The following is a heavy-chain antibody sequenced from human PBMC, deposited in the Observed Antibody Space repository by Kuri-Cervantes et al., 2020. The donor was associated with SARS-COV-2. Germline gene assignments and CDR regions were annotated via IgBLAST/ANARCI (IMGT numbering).Heavy chain of an antibody. CDR1: GGSFSGYY. CDR3: ARGEGIVLVVYALAFDI. J-gene: IGHJ3*02. V-gene: IGHV4-34*01. Sequence: GSLRLSCAVYGGSFSGYYWSWIRPPPGKGLEWIGEINHSGSTNYNPSLKSRVTISVDTSKNQFSLKLSSVTAADTAVYYCARGEGIVLVVYALAFDIWGQGTMVTVSS. CDR2: INHSGST. D-gene: IGHD2-8*02.